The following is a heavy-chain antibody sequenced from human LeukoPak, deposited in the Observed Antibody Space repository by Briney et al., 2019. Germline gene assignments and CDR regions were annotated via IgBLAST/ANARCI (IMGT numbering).Heavy chain of an antibody. J-gene: IGHJ4*02. CDR1: GGSFSGYY. V-gene: IGHV4-34*01. D-gene: IGHD6-13*01. CDR2: INHSGST. CDR3: ASGPRVYDY. Sequence: PETLSLTCAVYGGSFSGYYWSWIRQPPGKGLEWIGEINHSGSTNYNPSLKSRVTISVDTSKNQFSLKLSSVTAADTAVYYCASGPRVYDYWGQGTLVTVSS.